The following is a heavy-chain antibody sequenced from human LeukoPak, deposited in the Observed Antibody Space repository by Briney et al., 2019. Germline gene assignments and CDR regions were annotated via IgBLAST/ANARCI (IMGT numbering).Heavy chain of an antibody. CDR2: IYYSGST. CDR3: ARLPRITIFGVVIPLVGYMDV. V-gene: IGHV4-39*01. J-gene: IGHJ6*03. D-gene: IGHD3-3*01. Sequence: SETLSLTCTVSGDSISSSNYYWGWIRQPPGKGLEWIGNIYYSGSTYYNPSLKSRITLSGDTSKNQFSLKLSSVTAADTAVYYCARLPRITIFGVVIPLVGYMDVWGKGTTVTVSS. CDR1: GDSISSSNYY.